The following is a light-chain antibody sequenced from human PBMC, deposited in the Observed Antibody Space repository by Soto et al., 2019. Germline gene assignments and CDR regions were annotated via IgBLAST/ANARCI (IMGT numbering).Light chain of an antibody. Sequence: EIVLTQSPGTLSSSPGERATLSCRASESVSSNYLAWYQQRPGQAPRLLIYAASNRARGIPDRFGGSGSGTDFTLPVSRLEHEDFAVYYCKQYGSAPWTFGQGTKV. CDR3: KQYGSAPWT. CDR1: ESVSSNY. J-gene: IGKJ1*01. V-gene: IGKV3-20*01. CDR2: AAS.